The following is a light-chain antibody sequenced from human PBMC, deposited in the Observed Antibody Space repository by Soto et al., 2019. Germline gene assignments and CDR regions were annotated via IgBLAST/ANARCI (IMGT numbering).Light chain of an antibody. CDR1: QSLLQSSGYNY. CDR3: MQALETVWT. V-gene: IGKV2-28*01. CDR2: RGS. J-gene: IGKJ1*01. Sequence: DSEVTQSRLSLPVTPGEPASISCKSSQSLLQSSGYNYLDWYLQKPGQSPQLVIYRGSNRAPGGPDRISGSGSGTDFTLRISRVEAEDVGLYYRMQALETVWTIGQGTKVEIK.